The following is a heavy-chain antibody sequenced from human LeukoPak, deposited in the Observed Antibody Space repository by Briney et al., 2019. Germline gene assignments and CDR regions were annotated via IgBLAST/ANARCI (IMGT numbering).Heavy chain of an antibody. J-gene: IGHJ6*02. V-gene: IGHV1-2*02. CDR1: GYTFTGYY. CDR2: INPNSGGT. D-gene: IGHD2-15*01. Sequence: ASVKVSCKASGYTFTGYYMHWVRQAPGQGLEWMGWINPNSGGTNYAQKFQGRVTMTRDTSISTAYMELSRLRSDDTAVYYCARDPVVAATLNYYYYGMDVWGQGTTVTVSS. CDR3: ARDPVVAATLNYYYYGMDV.